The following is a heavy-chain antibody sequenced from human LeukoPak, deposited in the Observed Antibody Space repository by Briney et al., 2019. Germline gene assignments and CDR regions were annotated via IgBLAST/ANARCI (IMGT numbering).Heavy chain of an antibody. CDR2: IYYSGTT. J-gene: IGHJ4*02. D-gene: IGHD4-17*01. V-gene: IGHV4-59*01. Sequence: PSETLSLTCTVSGGSICSYYWSWIRQPPGKGLEWIGYIYYSGTTNYNPSLKSRVAISVDTSKNQFSLKLTSVTAADTAVYYCVRDKGDVTRASSERFDYWGQGTLVTVSS. CDR1: GGSICSYY. CDR3: VRDKGDVTRASSERFDY.